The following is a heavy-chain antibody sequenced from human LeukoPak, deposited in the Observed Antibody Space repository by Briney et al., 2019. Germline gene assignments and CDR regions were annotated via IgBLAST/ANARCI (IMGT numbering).Heavy chain of an antibody. CDR2: IYIDGST. J-gene: IGHJ4*02. Sequence: PGGSLRLSCAASGFTVSNNYMSWVRHAPGKGLEWVSVIYIDGSTSYADSVKGRFTISRDNSKNTLYLQMNSLRAEDTAVYYCARVTGGHLFDYWGQGTLVTVSS. D-gene: IGHD7-27*01. V-gene: IGHV3-53*01. CDR1: GFTVSNNY. CDR3: ARVTGGHLFDY.